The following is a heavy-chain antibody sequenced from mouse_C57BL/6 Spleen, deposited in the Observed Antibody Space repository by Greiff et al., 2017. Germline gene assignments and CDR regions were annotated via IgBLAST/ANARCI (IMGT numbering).Heavy chain of an antibody. CDR1: GFTFSSYG. D-gene: IGHD2-4*01. Sequence: DVHLVESGGDLVKPGGSLKLSCAASGFTFSSYGMSWVRQTPDKRLEWVATISSGGSYTYYPDSVKGRFTISRDNAKNTLYLQMSSLKSEDTAMYYCARQYYDYDGYFDYWGQGTTLTVSS. V-gene: IGHV5-6*01. CDR3: ARQYYDYDGYFDY. J-gene: IGHJ2*01. CDR2: ISSGGSYT.